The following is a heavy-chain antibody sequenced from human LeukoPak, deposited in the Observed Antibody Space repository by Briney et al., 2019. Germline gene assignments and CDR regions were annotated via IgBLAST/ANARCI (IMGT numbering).Heavy chain of an antibody. CDR2: IFYNGST. CDR1: GGSISHYY. V-gene: IGHV4-59*01. J-gene: IGHJ3*02. CDR3: ARERAPRRRGSRGVIFHDALDI. D-gene: IGHD3-10*01. Sequence: SETLSLTCSVSGGSISHYYFSWIRQPPGRGLEWIGYIFYNGSTYFNPSLKKRLTMSVDTSQKEFSLKLNSVTAADTAVYYCARERAPRRRGSRGVIFHDALDIWGRGTLVTVSS.